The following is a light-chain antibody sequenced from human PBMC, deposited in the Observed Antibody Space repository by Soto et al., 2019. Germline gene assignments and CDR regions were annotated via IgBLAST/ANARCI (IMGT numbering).Light chain of an antibody. CDR3: KTWDSNPRV. Sequence: QPVLTQSSSASASLGSSVKLTCTLSSGHSSYTIAWHQQQPGKAPRYLMKLEGSGSYNKGSGVPDRFSGSTPGADRYLTISNPQFEDQVDYHCKTWDSNPRVFGGGTKVTVL. CDR2: LEGSGSY. CDR1: SGHSSYT. J-gene: IGLJ3*02. V-gene: IGLV4-60*02.